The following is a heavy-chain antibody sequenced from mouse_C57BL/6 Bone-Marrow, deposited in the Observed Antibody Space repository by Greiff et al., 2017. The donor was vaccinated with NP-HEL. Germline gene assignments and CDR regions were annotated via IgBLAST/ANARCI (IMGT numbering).Heavy chain of an antibody. V-gene: IGHV5-17*01. CDR3: ARGTMVTGSWFAY. CDR1: GFTFSDYG. J-gene: IGHJ3*01. CDR2: ISSGSSTI. D-gene: IGHD2-2*01. Sequence: EVMLVESGGGLVKPGGSLKLSCAASGFTFSDYGMHWVRQAPEKGLEWVAYISSGSSTIYYADTVKGRFTISRDNAKNTLFLQMTSLRSEDTAMYYCARGTMVTGSWFAYWGQGTLVTVSA.